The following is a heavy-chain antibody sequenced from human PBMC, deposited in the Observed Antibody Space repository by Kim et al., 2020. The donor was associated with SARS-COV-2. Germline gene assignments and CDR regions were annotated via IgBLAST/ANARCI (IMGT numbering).Heavy chain of an antibody. J-gene: IGHJ4*02. Sequence: GGSLRLSCVASGLTSNTYVMAWVRKAPGKGLEWVSSISSGGVTTNYADTVKGRFTISRDDSKKTVFLHMSSLRTEDTAIYYCAKSAFSSGYWVTAAYHFDYWGQGTLVTVSS. V-gene: IGHV3-23*01. CDR2: ISSGGVTT. D-gene: IGHD2-21*02. CDR3: AKSAFSSGYWVTAAYHFDY. CDR1: GLTSNTYV.